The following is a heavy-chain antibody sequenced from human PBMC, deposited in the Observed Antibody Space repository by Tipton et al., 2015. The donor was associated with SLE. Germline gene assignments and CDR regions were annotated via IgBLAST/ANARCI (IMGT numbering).Heavy chain of an antibody. CDR3: ARVFLAARDWIGYYFDY. J-gene: IGHJ4*02. CDR1: GFSFSTYA. D-gene: IGHD3-3*01. Sequence: SLRLSCAASGFSFSTYAMHWVRQAPGKGLEWVAVMSYGGSNKYYADSVKGRFTISRDNAKNSLYLQMNSLRAEDTAVYYCARVFLAARDWIGYYFDYWGQGSQVTVSS. CDR2: MSYGGSNK. V-gene: IGHV3-30-3*01.